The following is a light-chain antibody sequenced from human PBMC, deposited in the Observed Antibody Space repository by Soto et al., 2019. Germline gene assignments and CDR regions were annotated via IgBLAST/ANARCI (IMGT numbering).Light chain of an antibody. CDR2: GAS. V-gene: IGKV3D-7*01. CDR1: QSISSC. Sequence: EIVMTHSPCTLAWSAGEGATLTARASQSISSCLAWYQKKPGQAPRLLIYGASSRESGIPDRFSGSGSGTDFTFTISSLQPEDFATYYCQHYNSYSEAFGQGTKVDIK. CDR3: QHYNSYSEA. J-gene: IGKJ1*01.